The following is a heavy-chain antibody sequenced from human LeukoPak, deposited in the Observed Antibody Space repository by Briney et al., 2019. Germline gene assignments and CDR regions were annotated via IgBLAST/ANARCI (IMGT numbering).Heavy chain of an antibody. D-gene: IGHD3-3*01. J-gene: IGHJ4*02. Sequence: SETLSLTCTVSGGSISSSYWSWIRQPPGKGLEWIGYIYYSGSTNQNPSLKSRVTISVDTSKNQFSLKLSSVTAADTAVYYCAGQRFLEWYFDYWGQGTLVTVSS. CDR2: IYYSGST. CDR3: AGQRFLEWYFDY. CDR1: GGSISSSY. V-gene: IGHV4-59*08.